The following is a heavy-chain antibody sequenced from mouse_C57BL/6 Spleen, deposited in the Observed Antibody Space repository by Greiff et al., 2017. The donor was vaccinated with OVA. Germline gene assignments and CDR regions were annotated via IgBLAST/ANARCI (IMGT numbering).Heavy chain of an antibody. CDR2: IDPSDSYT. CDR3: ARAYDYSYAMAY. D-gene: IGHD2-4*01. J-gene: IGHJ4*01. V-gene: IGHV1-59*01. Sequence: VQLQQPGAELVRPGTSVKLSCKASGYTFTSYWMHWVNQRPGQGLEWIGVIDPSDSYTNYNQKFKGKSTFTVDTSSSTAYIQLSSLTSEDSTVYYCARAYDYSYAMAYWGQGTSVTVSA. CDR1: GYTFTSYW.